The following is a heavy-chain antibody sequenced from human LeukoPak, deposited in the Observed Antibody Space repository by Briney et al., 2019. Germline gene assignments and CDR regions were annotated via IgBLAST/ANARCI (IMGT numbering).Heavy chain of an antibody. CDR1: GGSISSSSYY. J-gene: IGHJ4*02. V-gene: IGHV4-39*01. Sequence: PSETLSLTCTVSGGSISSSSYYWGWIRQPPGKGLEWIGSIYYSGSTYYNPSLKSRVTISVDTSKNQFSLKLSSVTAADTAVYYCARLNIAARPLFDYWGQGTLVTVSS. D-gene: IGHD6-6*01. CDR2: IYYSGST. CDR3: ARLNIAARPLFDY.